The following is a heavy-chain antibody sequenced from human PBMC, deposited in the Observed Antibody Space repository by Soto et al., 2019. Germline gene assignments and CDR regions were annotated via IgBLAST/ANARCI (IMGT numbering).Heavy chain of an antibody. V-gene: IGHV3-73*01. CDR3: TRGKAPVYYYYGMDV. D-gene: IGHD6-13*01. CDR1: GVRSSVSA. Sequence: PGWSLSLSCSASGVRSSVSAIPWVRHASGKGLEWVGRIRSKANSYATAYAASVKGRFTISRDDSKNTAYLQMNSLKTEDTAVYYCTRGKAPVYYYYGMDVWGQGTTVTVS. J-gene: IGHJ6*02. CDR2: IRSKANSYAT.